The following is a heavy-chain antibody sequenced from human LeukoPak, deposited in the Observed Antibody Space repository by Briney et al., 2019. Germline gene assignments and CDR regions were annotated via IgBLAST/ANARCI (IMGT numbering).Heavy chain of an antibody. J-gene: IGHJ4*02. D-gene: IGHD1-26*01. CDR3: ARQKTVGATTREFDY. CDR2: IIPILGIA. CDR1: GGTFSSYA. V-gene: IGHV1-69*04. Sequence: SVKVSCKASGGTFSSYAISWVRQAPGQGLEWMGRIIPILGIANYAQKFQGRVTITADKSTSTAYIELSSLRSEDTAVYYCARQKTVGATTREFDYWGQGTLVTVSS.